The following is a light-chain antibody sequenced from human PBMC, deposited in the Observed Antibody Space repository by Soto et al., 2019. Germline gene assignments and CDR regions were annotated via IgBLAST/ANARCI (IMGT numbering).Light chain of an antibody. Sequence: DIQMTQSPSSLSASVGDRVTITCRASQSISSYLNWYQQKPGKAPTLLIYAASSLQSGVPSRFSGSGSGTDFTLPISSRQPEDFATYYCQQSYSTRWTFGQGTKVEIK. V-gene: IGKV1-39*01. J-gene: IGKJ1*01. CDR2: AAS. CDR3: QQSYSTRWT. CDR1: QSISSY.